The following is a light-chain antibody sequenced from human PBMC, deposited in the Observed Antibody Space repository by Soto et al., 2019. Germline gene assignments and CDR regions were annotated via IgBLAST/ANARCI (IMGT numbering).Light chain of an antibody. Sequence: QSVLTQPPSVSGAPGQRITISCTGNNSNIGADSEIQWYQQFPGLAPKLLIYFNTHRPSGVPDRISGSKSATSACLAITGLQTEDEADYYCQSYDTAHNVLVFGLGTKVTV. V-gene: IGLV1-40*01. J-gene: IGLJ3*02. CDR1: NSNIGADSE. CDR3: QSYDTAHNVLV. CDR2: FNT.